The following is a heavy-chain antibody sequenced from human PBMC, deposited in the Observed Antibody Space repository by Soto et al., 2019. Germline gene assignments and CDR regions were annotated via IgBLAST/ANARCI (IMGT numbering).Heavy chain of an antibody. CDR3: ARGSMSRSSWYVTTSEYYYYGMDV. D-gene: IGHD6-13*01. CDR1: GFTFSSYG. J-gene: IGHJ6*02. V-gene: IGHV3-33*01. Sequence: PGGSLRLSCAASGFTFSSYGMHWVRQAPGKGLEWVAVIWYDGSNKYYADSVKGRFTISRDNSKNTLYLQMNSLRAEDTAVYYCARGSMSRSSWYVTTSEYYYYGMDVWGQGTTVTVSS. CDR2: IWYDGSNK.